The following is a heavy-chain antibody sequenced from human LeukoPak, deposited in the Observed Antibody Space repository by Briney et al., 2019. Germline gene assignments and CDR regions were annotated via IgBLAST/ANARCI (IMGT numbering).Heavy chain of an antibody. V-gene: IGHV3-23*01. D-gene: IGHD6-13*01. J-gene: IGHJ4*02. CDR3: SGHGSSSY. Sequence: GGSLRLSCVASGFTFSNYDMSWVRQAPGKGLEWVSDIRSTGDTYYAESVKGRFTISRDNSKNTLYLQMNSLRADDTALYYASGHGSSSYWGQGTLVTVSS. CDR2: IRSTGDT. CDR1: GFTFSNYD.